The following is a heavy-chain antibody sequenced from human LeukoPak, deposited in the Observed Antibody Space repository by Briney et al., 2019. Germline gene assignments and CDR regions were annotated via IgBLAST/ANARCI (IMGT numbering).Heavy chain of an antibody. CDR3: ARDLRYSSGIDY. Sequence: GGSLRLSCAASGFTFRSYEMTWVRQAPGKGLEWLLYISSSGNTIYYADSVKGRFTISRDNAKNSLYLQMNSLRVEDTAVYYCARDLRYSSGIDYWGQGTLVTVSS. D-gene: IGHD5-18*01. J-gene: IGHJ4*02. CDR1: GFTFRSYE. V-gene: IGHV3-48*03. CDR2: ISSSGNTI.